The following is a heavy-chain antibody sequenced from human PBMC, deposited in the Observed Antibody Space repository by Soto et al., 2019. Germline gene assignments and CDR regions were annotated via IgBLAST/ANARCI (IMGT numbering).Heavy chain of an antibody. CDR3: ARAKITGPFDY. Sequence: QVQLQQWGAGLLKPSETLSLTCAVYGGSFSGYYWTWIRQPPGTGLEWIGEIHHSGSTNYNPSHKXXVTISLDTSKNQFSLKLTSVTALATAVYYCARAKITGPFDYWGQGTLVTVSP. V-gene: IGHV4-34*01. CDR2: IHHSGST. D-gene: IGHD2-8*02. J-gene: IGHJ4*02. CDR1: GGSFSGYY.